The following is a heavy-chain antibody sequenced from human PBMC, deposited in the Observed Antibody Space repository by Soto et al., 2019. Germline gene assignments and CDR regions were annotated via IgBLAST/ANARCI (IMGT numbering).Heavy chain of an antibody. CDR2: ISYDGSNK. CDR3: AREGDRGYSYGVPTY. V-gene: IGHV3-30-3*01. CDR1: GFTFSSYA. D-gene: IGHD5-18*01. J-gene: IGHJ4*02. Sequence: QVQLVESGGGVVQPGRSLRLSCAASGFTFSSYAMHWVRQAPGKGLEGVAVISYDGSNKYYADSVKGRFTISRDNSKNTLYLQMNSLRAEDTAVYYCAREGDRGYSYGVPTYWGQGTLVTVSS.